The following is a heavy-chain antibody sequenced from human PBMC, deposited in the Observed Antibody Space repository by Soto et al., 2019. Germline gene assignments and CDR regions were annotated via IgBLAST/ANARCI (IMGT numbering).Heavy chain of an antibody. CDR1: GGSTSGYH. CDR3: ARDPVDGYACFDY. V-gene: IGHV4-59*01. Sequence: PSETLSLTGSISGGSTSGYHWNWIRQTPGKRMECIGYLHNSGNPKYSSSLKSRVTISLDMSERQSSLKLTSVTAADTAVYWCARDPVDGYACFDYWGQGAVVTVSS. CDR2: LHNSGNP. D-gene: IGHD5-12*01. J-gene: IGHJ4*02.